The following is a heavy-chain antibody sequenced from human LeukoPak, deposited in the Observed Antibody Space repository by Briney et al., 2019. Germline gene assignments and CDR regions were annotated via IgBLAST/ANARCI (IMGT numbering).Heavy chain of an antibody. J-gene: IGHJ4*02. CDR1: GFNVSSKY. CDR3: AREASYSGSWWYFDH. V-gene: IGHV3-66*01. CDR2: IYNGGSA. D-gene: IGHD6-13*01. Sequence: GGSLRLSCEASGFNVSSKYMSWVRQAPGKGLEWVSVIYNGGSANYADYVKGRFTISRDNSKNKVYLQMNSLRVEDTAVYYCAREASYSGSWWYFDHWGQGTLVTVSS.